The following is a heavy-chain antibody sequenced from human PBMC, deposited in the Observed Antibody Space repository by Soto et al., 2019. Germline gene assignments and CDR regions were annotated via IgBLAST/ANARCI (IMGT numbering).Heavy chain of an antibody. Sequence: PGESLKISCKGSGYSFTSYWISWVRQMPGKGLEWMGRIDPSDSYTNYSPSFRGHVTISADKSISTAYLQWSSLKASDTAMYYCARHGTLEWLLYRYYFDYWGQGTLVTVSS. CDR3: ARHGTLEWLLYRYYFDY. J-gene: IGHJ4*02. D-gene: IGHD3-3*01. CDR1: GYSFTSYW. CDR2: IDPSDSYT. V-gene: IGHV5-10-1*01.